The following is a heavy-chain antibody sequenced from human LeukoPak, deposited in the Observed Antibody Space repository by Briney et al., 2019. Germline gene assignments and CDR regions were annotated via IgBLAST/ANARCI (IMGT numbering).Heavy chain of an antibody. J-gene: IGHJ5*02. Sequence: GGSLRLSCAASGFTFSTYTMTWVREAPGKGLEWVSSISSSSAYIYYADAVKGRFTISRDNAKNTQYLKMNSVRAEDTAVYYCARDLGSCSGTSCYRAGCFDPWGQGTLVTVSS. CDR2: ISSSSAYI. CDR1: GFTFSTYT. CDR3: ARDLGSCSGTSCYRAGCFDP. V-gene: IGHV3-21*01. D-gene: IGHD2-15*01.